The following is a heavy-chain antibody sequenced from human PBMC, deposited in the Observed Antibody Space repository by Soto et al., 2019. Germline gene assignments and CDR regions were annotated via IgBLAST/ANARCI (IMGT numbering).Heavy chain of an antibody. D-gene: IGHD1-26*01. V-gene: IGHV5-51*01. CDR1: GYSFTNYL. CDR3: ALHEQDPDVGLVSNAPEDYYGMDV. Sequence: PGESLKISFKGSGYSFTNYLICWVRQMPVKGLEWMGIIYPDDSDTRYSPSFQGQVTISVDKSINTAYLQWSSLKASDNALYYCALHEQDPDVGLVSNAPEDYYGMDVWGQGTTVTVYS. J-gene: IGHJ6*02. CDR2: IYPDDSDT.